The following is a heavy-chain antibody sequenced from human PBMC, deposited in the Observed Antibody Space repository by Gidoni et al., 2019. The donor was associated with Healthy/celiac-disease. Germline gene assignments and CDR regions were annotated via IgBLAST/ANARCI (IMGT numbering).Heavy chain of an antibody. D-gene: IGHD6-6*01. CDR3: AGGNGSSSLNAFDI. Sequence: QVQLQQWGAGLLKPSETLPLTCAVYGGSFSGYYWSWIRQPPGKGLEWIGEINHSGSTNSNPSLKRRVTISVDTSKNQFSLKLSSVTAADTAVYYCAGGNGSSSLNAFDIWGQGTMVTVSS. CDR1: GGSFSGYY. CDR2: INHSGST. J-gene: IGHJ3*02. V-gene: IGHV4-34*01.